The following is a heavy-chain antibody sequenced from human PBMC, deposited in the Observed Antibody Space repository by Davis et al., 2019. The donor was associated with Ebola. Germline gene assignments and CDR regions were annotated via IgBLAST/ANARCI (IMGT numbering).Heavy chain of an antibody. J-gene: IGHJ5*02. V-gene: IGHV1-3*01. CDR3: ARGAAAEGKNWLDP. CDR1: GYTFTSYA. Sequence: ASVKVSCKASGYTFTSYAMHWVRQAPGQRLEWMGWINAGNGNTKYSQKFQGRVTITRDTSASTAYMELSSLRSEDTAVYYCARGAAAEGKNWLDPWGQGTLVTVSS. D-gene: IGHD6-13*01. CDR2: INAGNGNT.